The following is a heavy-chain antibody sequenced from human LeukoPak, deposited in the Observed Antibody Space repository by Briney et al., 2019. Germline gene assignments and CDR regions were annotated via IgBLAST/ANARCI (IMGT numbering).Heavy chain of an antibody. Sequence: PSQTLSLTCTVSGGSISSGGYYWSWIRQHPGKGLECIGYIYYSGRTYYNPSVKSRVTISVDTSKNQFSLKLSSVTAADTAVYYCARGVPAAMHFDYWGQGTLVTVSS. CDR3: ARGVPAAMHFDY. CDR2: IYYSGRT. D-gene: IGHD2-2*01. CDR1: GGSISSGGYY. V-gene: IGHV4-31*03. J-gene: IGHJ4*02.